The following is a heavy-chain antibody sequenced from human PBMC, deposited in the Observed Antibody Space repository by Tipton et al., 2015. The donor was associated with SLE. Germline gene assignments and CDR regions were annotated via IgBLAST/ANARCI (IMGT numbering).Heavy chain of an antibody. V-gene: IGHV4-59*01. CDR1: GGSISSYY. D-gene: IGHD3-10*01. CDR3: ARDPGNDQDYWYFDL. J-gene: IGHJ2*01. CDR2: IYYSGST. Sequence: TLSLTCTVSGGSISSYYWSWIRQPPGKGLEWIGYIYYSGSTNYNSSLKSRVTISVDTSKNQFSLKLSSVTAADTAVYYCARDPGNDQDYWYFDLWGRGTLVTVSS.